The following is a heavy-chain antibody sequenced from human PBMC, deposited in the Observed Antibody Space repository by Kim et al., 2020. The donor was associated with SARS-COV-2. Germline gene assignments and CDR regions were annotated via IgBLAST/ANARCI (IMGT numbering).Heavy chain of an antibody. Sequence: SETLSLTCTVSGGSISSSSYYWGWIRQPPGKGLEWIGSIYYSGSTYYNPSLKSRVTISVDTSKNQFSLKLSSVTAADTAVYYCARFFDSSGYAIGDWFDP. CDR2: IYYSGST. D-gene: IGHD3-22*01. V-gene: IGHV4-39*07. CDR1: GGSISSSSYY. CDR3: ARFFDSSGYAIGDWFDP. J-gene: IGHJ5*02.